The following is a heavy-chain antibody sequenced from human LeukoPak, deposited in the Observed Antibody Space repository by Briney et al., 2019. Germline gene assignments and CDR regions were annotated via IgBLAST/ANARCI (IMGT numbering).Heavy chain of an antibody. Sequence: ASVKVSCKASGYTFTSYAMHWVRQAPGQRLEWMGWINAGNGNTNYAQKLQGRVTMTTDTSTSTAYMELRSLRSDDTAVYYCARDGDCSSTSCNMRYYYYYIDVWGKGTTVTVSS. D-gene: IGHD2-2*02. J-gene: IGHJ6*03. V-gene: IGHV1-3*01. CDR3: ARDGDCSSTSCNMRYYYYYIDV. CDR2: INAGNGNT. CDR1: GYTFTSYA.